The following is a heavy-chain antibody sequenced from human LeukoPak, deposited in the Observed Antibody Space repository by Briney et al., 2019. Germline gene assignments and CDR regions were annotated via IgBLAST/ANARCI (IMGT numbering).Heavy chain of an antibody. CDR1: GGSISSISYY. Sequence: PSETLSLTCTVSGGSISSISYYWGWIRQPPGKGLEWIGSIYYSGSTYYNPSLKSRVTISVDTSKNQFSLKLSSVTAADTAVYYCARVPVTKQRGKPFDYWGQGTLVTVSS. J-gene: IGHJ4*02. D-gene: IGHD2-21*02. V-gene: IGHV4-39*01. CDR3: ARVPVTKQRGKPFDY. CDR2: IYYSGST.